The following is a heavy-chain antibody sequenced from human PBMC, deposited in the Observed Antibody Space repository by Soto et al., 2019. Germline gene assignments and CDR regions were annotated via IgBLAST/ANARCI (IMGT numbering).Heavy chain of an antibody. CDR3: AKDGEGSGSYYYYYFDY. J-gene: IGHJ4*02. CDR1: GFTFSNFA. D-gene: IGHD3-10*01. CDR2: IIGSGGST. V-gene: IGHV3-23*01. Sequence: GGSLRLSCAASGFTFSNFAMSWVRHAPGKGLEWVSAIIGSGGSTYYADSVKGRFTISRDNSKNTLYLQMNSLRAEDTAVYYCAKDGEGSGSYYYYYFDYWGQGTLVTVSS.